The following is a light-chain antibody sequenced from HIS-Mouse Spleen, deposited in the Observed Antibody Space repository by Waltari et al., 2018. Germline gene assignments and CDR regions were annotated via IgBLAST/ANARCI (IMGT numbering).Light chain of an antibody. J-gene: IGLJ2*01. Sequence: QSALTQPASVSGSPGQSITISCTGTSSDVGSYNLVSWYQQHPGKAPKLMIYEGSKRPSGVSTRFSGSKSGNTASLTISGLQAEDEADYYCCSYAGSSPYVVFGGGTKLTVL. V-gene: IGLV2-23*01. CDR2: EGS. CDR3: CSYAGSSPYVV. CDR1: SSDVGSYNL.